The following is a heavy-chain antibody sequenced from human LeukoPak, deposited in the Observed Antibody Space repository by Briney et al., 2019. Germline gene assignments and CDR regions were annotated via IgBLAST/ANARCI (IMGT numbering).Heavy chain of an antibody. CDR1: GDSISPYF. CDR3: ARRQVYLDY. Sequence: SETLSLTCTVSGDSISPYFWSWIRQPTGKGLAWIGYVYTDGSTKYNPSLKSRVTISLDTSKNQLSLKLSSVTAADTAVYYCARRQVYLDYWGQRTLVTFSS. V-gene: IGHV4-4*08. CDR2: VYTDGST. J-gene: IGHJ4*02.